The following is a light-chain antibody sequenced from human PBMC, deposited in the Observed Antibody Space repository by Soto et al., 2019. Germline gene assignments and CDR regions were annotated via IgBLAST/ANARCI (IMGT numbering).Light chain of an antibody. J-gene: IGKJ4*01. CDR3: LQEYHYPLT. V-gene: IGKV1-6*01. CDR2: AAS. CDR1: QGIAKD. Sequence: AIQMTQSPSSLSASVGDRVIITCRASQGIAKDLGWYQQKPGKAPELLIFAASSLQNGVPSRFSGSGSGTDFTLTITSRKPEDLATYYCLQEYHYPLTFGGVTKVEIK.